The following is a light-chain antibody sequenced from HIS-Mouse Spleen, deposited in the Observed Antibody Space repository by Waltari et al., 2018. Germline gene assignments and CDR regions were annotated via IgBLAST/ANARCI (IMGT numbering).Light chain of an antibody. CDR1: ALPKKY. CDR3: YSTDSSGNHRV. CDR2: EDS. Sequence: SYELTQPPSVSVSPGQTARFTCSGDALPKKYAYWYQQKSGQAPVLAIYEDSKRPSGIPERFSGSSSGTMATLTISGAQVEDEADYYCYSTDSSGNHRVFGGGTKLTVL. J-gene: IGLJ2*01. V-gene: IGLV3-10*01.